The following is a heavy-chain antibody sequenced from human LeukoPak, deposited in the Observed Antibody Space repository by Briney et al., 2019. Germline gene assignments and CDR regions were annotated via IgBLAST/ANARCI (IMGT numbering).Heavy chain of an antibody. J-gene: IGHJ4*02. V-gene: IGHV4-59*13. Sequence: SETLSLTCTVSGGSISSYYWSWIRQPPGKGLDWFGYIYYSGSTNYNPSLKSRVTISVDTSKNLFSLKLSSVTAADTAVYYCARFSQYYDFWSGLDYWGQGTLVTVSS. CDR3: ARFSQYYDFWSGLDY. D-gene: IGHD3-3*01. CDR2: IYYSGST. CDR1: GGSISSYY.